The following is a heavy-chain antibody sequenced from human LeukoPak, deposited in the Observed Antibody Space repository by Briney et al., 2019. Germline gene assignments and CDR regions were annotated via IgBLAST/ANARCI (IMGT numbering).Heavy chain of an antibody. Sequence: STYYNPSRKSRVTISVDTSKNQFSLKLSSVTAADTAVYYCARVLYYYDSSGYYRRNDAFDIWGQGTMVTVSS. CDR3: ARVLYYYDSSGYYRRNDAFDI. CDR2: ST. J-gene: IGHJ3*02. V-gene: IGHV4-30-2*05. D-gene: IGHD3-22*01.